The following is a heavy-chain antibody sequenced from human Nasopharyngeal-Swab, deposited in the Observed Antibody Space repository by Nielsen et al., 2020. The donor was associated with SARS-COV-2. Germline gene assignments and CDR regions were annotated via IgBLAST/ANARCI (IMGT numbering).Heavy chain of an antibody. V-gene: IGHV1-8*01. CDR1: GYTFTSYD. CDR3: ARGGGRYSSGWYHPPYYYYGMDV. CDR2: MNPSSGNT. D-gene: IGHD6-19*01. Sequence: ASVKVSCKASGYTFTSYDINWVRQATGQGLEWMGWMNPSSGNTGYAQKFQGRVTMTRNTSISTAYMELSSLRSEDTAVYYCARGGGRYSSGWYHPPYYYYGMDVWGQGTTVTVSS. J-gene: IGHJ6*02.